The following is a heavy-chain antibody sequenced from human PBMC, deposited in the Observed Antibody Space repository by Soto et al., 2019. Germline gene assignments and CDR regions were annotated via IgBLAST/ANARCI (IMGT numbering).Heavy chain of an antibody. CDR2: IWYDGGRD. CDR3: ARGTSHFYYYMDV. J-gene: IGHJ6*03. Sequence: QVQLVESGGGVVQPGTSLSLCCTASGFKFSYYGMHWVRQGPGKGLEWVAVIWYDGGRDYYSDSVEGRFTISRDNFKNTVYLEMNSLRVEDTAVYYCARGTSHFYYYMDVWGEGTTVTVSS. V-gene: IGHV3-33*01. D-gene: IGHD3-16*01. CDR1: GFKFSYYG.